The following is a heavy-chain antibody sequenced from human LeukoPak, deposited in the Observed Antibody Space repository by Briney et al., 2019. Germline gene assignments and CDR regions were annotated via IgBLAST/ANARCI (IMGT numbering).Heavy chain of an antibody. CDR3: ARSRTAMIVVVMSDY. D-gene: IGHD3-22*01. CDR2: ISSSSSYI. Sequence: PGGSLRLSCAASGFTFSGYSMNWVRQAPGKGLKWVSSISSSSSYIYYADSVKGRFTISRDNAKNSLYLQMNSLRAEDTAVYYCARSRTAMIVVVMSDYWGQGTLVTVSS. V-gene: IGHV3-21*01. CDR1: GFTFSGYS. J-gene: IGHJ4*02.